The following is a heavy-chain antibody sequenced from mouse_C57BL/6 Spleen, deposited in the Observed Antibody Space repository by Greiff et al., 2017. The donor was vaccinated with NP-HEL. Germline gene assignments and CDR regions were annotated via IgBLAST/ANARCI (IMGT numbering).Heavy chain of an antibody. CDR1: GYTFTDYE. CDR2: IDPETCGT. CDR3: TRWDYSNYLY. J-gene: IGHJ3*01. V-gene: IGHV1-15*01. D-gene: IGHD2-5*01. Sequence: QVQLQQSGAELVRPGASVTLSCKASGYTFTDYEMHWVKQTPVHGLEWIGAIDPETCGTAYNQKFKGKAILTADKSSSTAYMELRSLTSEDSAVYYCTRWDYSNYLYWGQGTLVTVSA.